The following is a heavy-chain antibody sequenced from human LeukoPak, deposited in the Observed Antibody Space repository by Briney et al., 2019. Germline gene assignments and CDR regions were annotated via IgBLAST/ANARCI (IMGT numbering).Heavy chain of an antibody. CDR3: ARLYRVGYCSSTSCHGSY. V-gene: IGHV4-34*01. D-gene: IGHD2-2*03. J-gene: IGHJ4*01. Sequence: SESLSLTCAVYGGSFSGYYWNWIRQPPLKGLEWIGEINHSGNTNYNPSLKSRVTISVDTSKNQFSLKLSSVTAADTAEYYCARLYRVGYCSSTSCHGSYWGQGTLVTVSS. CDR2: INHSGNT. CDR1: GGSFSGYY.